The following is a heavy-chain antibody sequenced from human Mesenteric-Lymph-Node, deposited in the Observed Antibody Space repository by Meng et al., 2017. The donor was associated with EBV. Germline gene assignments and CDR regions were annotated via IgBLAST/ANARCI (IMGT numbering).Heavy chain of an antibody. V-gene: IGHV3-20*04. J-gene: IGHJ4*02. CDR1: GFTFDDYG. CDR3: ARGPSLGVTAFEY. Sequence: VQLVGSGGGVVRPGGSLRLSCAASGFTFDDYGMSWVRQAPGKGLEWVSGTGYADSVKGRFTISRDNAKNSLYLQMNSLRVEDTAVYYCARGPSLGVTAFEYWGQGTLVTVSS. D-gene: IGHD3-10*01. CDR2: T.